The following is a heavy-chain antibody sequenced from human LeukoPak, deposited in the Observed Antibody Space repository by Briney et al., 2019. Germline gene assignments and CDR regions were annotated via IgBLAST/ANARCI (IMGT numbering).Heavy chain of an antibody. CDR1: AGSINNFY. J-gene: IGHJ3*02. Sequence: PSETLSLTCTVSAGSINNFYWSWIRQPPGKGLEWIGYIYYSGSTNYNPSLKSRVTISVDTSKNQFSLKLNSVTAADTAVYYCASQTVVAAIEGAFNIWGQGTMVTVSS. D-gene: IGHD2-15*01. CDR2: IYYSGST. V-gene: IGHV4-59*01. CDR3: ASQTVVAAIEGAFNI.